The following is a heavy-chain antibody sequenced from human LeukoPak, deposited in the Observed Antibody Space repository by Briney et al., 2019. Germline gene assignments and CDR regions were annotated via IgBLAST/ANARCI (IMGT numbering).Heavy chain of an antibody. CDR3: IRRYNYDSSGYYYVRDAFDI. CDR1: GFTVSSNY. D-gene: IGHD3-22*01. J-gene: IGHJ3*02. V-gene: IGHV3-53*01. Sequence: GGSLRLSCAASGFTVSSNYMSWVRQAPGKGLEWVSVIYSGGSTYYADSVKGRFTISRVNSKNTLYLQMNSLKTEDTAVYYCIRRYNYDSSGYYYVRDAFDIWGQGTMVTVSS. CDR2: IYSGGST.